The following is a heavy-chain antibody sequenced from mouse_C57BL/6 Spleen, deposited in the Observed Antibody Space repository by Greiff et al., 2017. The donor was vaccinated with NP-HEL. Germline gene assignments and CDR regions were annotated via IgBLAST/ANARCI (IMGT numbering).Heavy chain of an antibody. CDR3: AINYDYDGGYYFDY. Sequence: VQLQQPGAELVKPGASVKVSCKASGYTFTSYWMHWVKQRPGQGLEWIGRIHPSDSDTNYNQKFKGKATLTVDKSSSTAYMQLSSLTSEDSAVYYCAINYDYDGGYYFDYWGQGTTLTVSS. J-gene: IGHJ2*01. CDR2: IHPSDSDT. V-gene: IGHV1-74*01. D-gene: IGHD2-4*01. CDR1: GYTFTSYW.